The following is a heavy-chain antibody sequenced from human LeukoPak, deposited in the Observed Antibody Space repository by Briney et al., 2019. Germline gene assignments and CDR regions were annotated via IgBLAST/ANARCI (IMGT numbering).Heavy chain of an antibody. CDR2: FKTQAGGGTA. CDR3: TTDLPTFGPGEVEY. V-gene: IGHV3-15*01. D-gene: IGHD3-3*01. Sequence: PGGSLRLSCAASGFTFSTAWMTWVRQAPGKGLEWVGRFKTQAGGGTADYAAPVKGRFTISRDTSINTVYLQMRSLKTEDTAVYYCTTDLPTFGPGEVEYWGQGTLVTVSS. J-gene: IGHJ4*02. CDR1: GFTFSTAW.